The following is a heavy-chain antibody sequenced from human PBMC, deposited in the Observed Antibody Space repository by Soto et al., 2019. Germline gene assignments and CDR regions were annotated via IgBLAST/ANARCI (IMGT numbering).Heavy chain of an antibody. CDR1: GDSVSSNSAA. CDR3: ARDLGFRYPRMYYYMDV. CDR2: TYYRSKWYN. D-gene: IGHD3-16*01. Sequence: QVQLQQSGPGLVKPSQTLSLTCAISGDSVSSNSAAWNWIRQSPSRGLEWLGRTYYRSKWYNDYAVPVKSRITINPDTSKNQFSLQLNSVTPEDTAVYYCARDLGFRYPRMYYYMDVWGKGTTVTVSS. V-gene: IGHV6-1*01. J-gene: IGHJ6*03.